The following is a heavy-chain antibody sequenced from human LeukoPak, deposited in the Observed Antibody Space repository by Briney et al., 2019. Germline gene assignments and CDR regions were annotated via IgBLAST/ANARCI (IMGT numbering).Heavy chain of an antibody. CDR1: GYSISSGYY. D-gene: IGHD6-13*01. CDR3: ARDGETYSSSWFWFDP. Sequence: SETLSLTCSVSGYSISSGYYWNWIRQAPGKGLEWIGHIYHSGSTYYNPSLKSRVTISVDTSKNQFFMKLSFVTAADTAVYFCARDGETYSSSWFWFDPWGQGTLVTVSS. CDR2: IYHSGST. V-gene: IGHV4-38-2*02. J-gene: IGHJ5*02.